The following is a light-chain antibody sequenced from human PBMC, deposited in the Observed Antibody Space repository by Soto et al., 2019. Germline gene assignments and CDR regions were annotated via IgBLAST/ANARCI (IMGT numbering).Light chain of an antibody. CDR1: GSDVGGYNY. Sequence: QSVLTQPASVSGSFGQSITISCTGTGSDVGGYNYVSWYQQHPGKAPKVLIFEDTKRPSGVSHRFSGSKSGNTASLTIAGLQPEDAADYYCCSYAGSSTMTFGGGTQLTVL. V-gene: IGLV2-14*01. CDR2: EDT. CDR3: CSYAGSSTMT. J-gene: IGLJ7*01.